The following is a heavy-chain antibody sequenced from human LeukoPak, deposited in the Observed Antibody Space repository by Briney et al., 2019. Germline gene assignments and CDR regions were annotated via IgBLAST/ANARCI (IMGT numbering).Heavy chain of an antibody. CDR1: GFSFSSYG. D-gene: IGHD2-8*02. V-gene: IGHV3-23*01. CDR3: ATYRQVLSPFES. Sequence: GGSLRLSCAASGFSFSSYGMNWVRQVPGKGLEWVSGISGNTYNTYYADSVRGRFTISRDNSKSTLSLQMNSLRAEDTAIYYCATYRQVLSPFESWGQGTLVTVSS. CDR2: ISGNTYNT. J-gene: IGHJ4*02.